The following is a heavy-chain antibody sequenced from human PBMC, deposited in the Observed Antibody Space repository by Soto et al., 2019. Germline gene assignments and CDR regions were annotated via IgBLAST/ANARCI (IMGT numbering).Heavy chain of an antibody. Sequence: QVQLQESGPGLVKPSETLSLTCTVSGGSISSYYWSWIRQPPGKGLEWIGYIYYSGGTNYNPSLKSRVTISVATSQNQFSLKLSSVTAADTAVYYCARRYGDYFDFWGQGTLVTVSS. J-gene: IGHJ4*02. CDR3: ARRYGDYFDF. D-gene: IGHD4-17*01. V-gene: IGHV4-59*08. CDR1: GGSISSYY. CDR2: IYYSGGT.